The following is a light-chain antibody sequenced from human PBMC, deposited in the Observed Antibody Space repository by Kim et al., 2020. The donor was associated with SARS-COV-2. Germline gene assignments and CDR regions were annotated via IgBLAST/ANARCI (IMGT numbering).Light chain of an antibody. J-gene: IGLJ3*02. CDR3: TSYTRSDTWV. V-gene: IGLV2-14*03. CDR2: DVS. Sequence: GRPVPISCTGTSRDVEAYNVVSWYQQHPGKAPKFMIHDVSQRPSGVSNRFSGSKSGNTASLTISGLQAEDEADYYCTSYTRSDTWVFGGGTQLTVL. CDR1: SRDVEAYNV.